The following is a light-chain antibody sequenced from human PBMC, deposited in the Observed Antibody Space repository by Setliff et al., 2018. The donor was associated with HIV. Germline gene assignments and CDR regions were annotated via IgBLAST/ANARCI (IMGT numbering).Light chain of an antibody. CDR3: SSYTSASTLVYV. CDR2: GVS. Sequence: SALTQPASVSGSLGQSITISCTGASRDAGDYDYVSWYQQHPGKVPKLLIYGVSSRPSGVSDRFSGSRTGNTASLTISGLQDDDEADYYCSSYTSASTLVYVFGTGTKVTVL. CDR1: SRDAGDYDY. V-gene: IGLV2-14*01. J-gene: IGLJ1*01.